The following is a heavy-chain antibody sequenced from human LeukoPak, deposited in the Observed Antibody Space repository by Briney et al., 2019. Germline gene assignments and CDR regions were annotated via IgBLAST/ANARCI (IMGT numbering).Heavy chain of an antibody. CDR1: GYTFTSYY. D-gene: IGHD3-10*01. V-gene: IGHV1-46*01. Sequence: ASVKVSCKASGYTFTSYYMHWVRQAPGQGLEWMGIINPSGGSTSYAQKFQGRVTMTRDTSISTAYMELSRLRSDDTAVYYCARVVVRGVIMEPGFDYWGQGTLVTVSS. CDR2: INPSGGST. CDR3: ARVVVRGVIMEPGFDY. J-gene: IGHJ4*02.